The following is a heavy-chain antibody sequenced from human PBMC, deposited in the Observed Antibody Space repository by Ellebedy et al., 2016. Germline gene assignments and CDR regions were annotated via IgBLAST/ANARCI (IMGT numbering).Heavy chain of an antibody. J-gene: IGHJ4*02. Sequence: GESLKISCAASGFTFSSYWMSWVRQAPGKGLEWVANIKQDGSEKYYVDSVKGRFTISRDNAKNSLYLQMNSLRAVDTAVYYCAREKVGASHFDYWGQGTLVTVSS. V-gene: IGHV3-7*01. CDR2: IKQDGSEK. CDR1: GFTFSSYW. CDR3: AREKVGASHFDY. D-gene: IGHD1-26*01.